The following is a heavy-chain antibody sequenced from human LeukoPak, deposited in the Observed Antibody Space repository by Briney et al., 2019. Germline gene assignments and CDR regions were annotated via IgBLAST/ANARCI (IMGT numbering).Heavy chain of an antibody. CDR1: GFTVSSNY. V-gene: IGHV3-53*01. Sequence: PGGSLRLSCAASGFTVSSNYMSWVRQAPGKGLEWVSVIYSGGSTYYADSVKGRFTISRDNSKNTLYLQVNSLRAEDTAVYYCARVGGYMVRGVILWGQGTLVTVSS. D-gene: IGHD3-10*01. J-gene: IGHJ4*02. CDR3: ARVGGYMVRGVIL. CDR2: IYSGGST.